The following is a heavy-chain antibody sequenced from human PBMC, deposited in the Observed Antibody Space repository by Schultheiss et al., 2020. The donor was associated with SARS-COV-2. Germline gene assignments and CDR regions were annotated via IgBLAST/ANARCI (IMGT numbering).Heavy chain of an antibody. Sequence: SETLSLTCTVSGDSINSGGYYWSWIRQPPGKGLEWIGYIYHSGSTYYNPSLKSRVTISVDTSKNQFSLKLSSVTAADTAVYYCAALKGGSYLDYWGQGTLVTVSS. V-gene: IGHV4-30-2*02. CDR1: GDSINSGGYY. D-gene: IGHD1-26*01. CDR2: IYHSGST. CDR3: AALKGGSYLDY. J-gene: IGHJ4*02.